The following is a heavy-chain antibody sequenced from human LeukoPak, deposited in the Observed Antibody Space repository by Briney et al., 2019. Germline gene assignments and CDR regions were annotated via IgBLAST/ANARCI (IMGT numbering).Heavy chain of an antibody. D-gene: IGHD3-22*01. Sequence: GASVKVSCKASGYTFTSYYMHWVRQAPGQGLEWMGIINPSGGSTSYAQKFQGRVTMTRDMSTSTVYTELSSLRSEDTAVYYCARVSLPYYYDRGWFDPWGQGTLVTVSS. J-gene: IGHJ5*02. CDR3: ARVSLPYYYDRGWFDP. CDR2: INPSGGST. V-gene: IGHV1-46*01. CDR1: GYTFTSYY.